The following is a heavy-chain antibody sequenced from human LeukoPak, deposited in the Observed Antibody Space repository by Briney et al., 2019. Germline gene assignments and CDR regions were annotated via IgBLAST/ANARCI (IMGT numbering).Heavy chain of an antibody. CDR2: INHSGST. V-gene: IGHV4-38-2*01. J-gene: IGHJ4*02. CDR3: AYFSRIRGRGHGIFDY. Sequence: SETLSLTCAVSGYSISSGYYWGWIRQPPGKGLEWIGEINHSGSTNYNPSLKSRVTISVDTSKNQFSLKLSSVTAADTAVYYCAYFSRIRGRGHGIFDYWGQGTLVTVSS. D-gene: IGHD3-10*01. CDR1: GYSISSGYY.